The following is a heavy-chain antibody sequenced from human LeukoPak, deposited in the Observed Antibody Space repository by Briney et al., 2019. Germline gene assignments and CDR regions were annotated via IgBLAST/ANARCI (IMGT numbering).Heavy chain of an antibody. CDR2: ISGSGGST. J-gene: IGHJ4*02. Sequence: GGSLRLSCAASGFTFSSYAMSWVRQAPGKGLEWVSAISGSGGSTYYADSVKGRFTISRDNSKNTLYPQMNSLRAEDTAVYYCAKGVIVVVVPAAIDYWGQGTLVTVSS. V-gene: IGHV3-23*01. D-gene: IGHD2-15*01. CDR3: AKGVIVVVVPAAIDY. CDR1: GFTFSSYA.